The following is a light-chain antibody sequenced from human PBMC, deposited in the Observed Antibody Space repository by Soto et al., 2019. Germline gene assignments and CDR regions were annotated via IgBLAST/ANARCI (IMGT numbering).Light chain of an antibody. CDR1: QTIDRY. Sequence: IQMTQSPSSLSASVGDTVTITCRASQTIDRYLNWFQQKSGQAPKLLMNAASTMRSGVPSRFSASGSGTDFTLTISSLQTEDYATYSCQQSYNAPFNFGPRTKVDIK. CDR2: AAS. J-gene: IGKJ3*01. V-gene: IGKV1-39*01. CDR3: QQSYNAPFN.